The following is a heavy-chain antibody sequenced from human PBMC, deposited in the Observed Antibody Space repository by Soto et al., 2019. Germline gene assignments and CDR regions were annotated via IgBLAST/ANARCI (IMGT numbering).Heavy chain of an antibody. J-gene: IGHJ6*02. CDR1: GGSISSSYYY. D-gene: IGHD2-15*01. CDR2: IYYSGSS. V-gene: IGHV4-39*01. CDR3: ASQGDCSGGSCYGDDYYYYGMDV. Sequence: SQTLSLTCTVSGGSISSSYYYWGWIRQPPGKGLEWIGSIYYSGSSYYSPSLKSRVTISVDTSKNQFSLKLSSVTAADSAVYYCASQGDCSGGSCYGDDYYYYGMDVWGQGTTVTVSS.